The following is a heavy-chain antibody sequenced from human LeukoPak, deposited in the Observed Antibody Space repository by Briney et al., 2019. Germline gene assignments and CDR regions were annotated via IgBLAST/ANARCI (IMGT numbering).Heavy chain of an antibody. D-gene: IGHD2-8*01. Sequence: GGSLRLSCTGSAFPFKLFAMDWVRQAPGQGLEWVSGLSRGGETTNYADSVKGRFTVSRDTSKNMVFLQMNDLRPEDTAVNQWPRSQRIRHCSEGVCMEGYYFDYWGQGSLVTVSS. CDR2: LSRGGETT. J-gene: IGHJ4*02. V-gene: IGHV3-23*01. CDR1: AFPFKLFA. CDR3: PRSQRIRHCSEGVCMEGYYFDY.